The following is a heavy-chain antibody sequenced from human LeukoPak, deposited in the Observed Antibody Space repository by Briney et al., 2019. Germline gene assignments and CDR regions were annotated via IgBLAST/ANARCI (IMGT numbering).Heavy chain of an antibody. Sequence: SETPSLTCTVSGGSISSYYWSWIRQPPGKGLEWIGYIYYSGSTNYNPSLKSRVTISVDTSKNQFSLKLSSVTAADTAVYYCARSLSWGTFDIWGQGTMVTVSS. CDR2: IYYSGST. D-gene: IGHD3-16*01. CDR3: ARSLSWGTFDI. V-gene: IGHV4-59*08. CDR1: GGSISSYY. J-gene: IGHJ3*02.